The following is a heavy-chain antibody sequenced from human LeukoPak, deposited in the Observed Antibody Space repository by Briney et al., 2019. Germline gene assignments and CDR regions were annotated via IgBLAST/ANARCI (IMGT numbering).Heavy chain of an antibody. CDR1: GGSISSGSYY. CDR2: IHISGST. D-gene: IGHD3-3*01. Sequence: SQTLSLTCTVSGGSISSGSYYWSWIRQSAGKGLEWIGRIHISGSTNYNPSLKSRGTISVDTSKNQFSLKLSSVTAADTAVYYCARDQEVRYDFWSGYYKTDYYYYMDVWGKGTTVTVSS. J-gene: IGHJ6*03. CDR3: ARDQEVRYDFWSGYYKTDYYYYMDV. V-gene: IGHV4-61*02.